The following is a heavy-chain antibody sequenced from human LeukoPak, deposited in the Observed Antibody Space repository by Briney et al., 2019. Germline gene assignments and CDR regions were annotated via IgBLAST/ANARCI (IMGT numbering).Heavy chain of an antibody. D-gene: IGHD2-2*01. CDR1: GYTFTSYG. J-gene: IGHJ5*02. V-gene: IGHV1-18*01. Sequence: ASVKVSCKASGYTFTSYGISWVRQAPGQGLEWMGWISAYNGNTNYAQKLQGRVTMTTDTSTSTAYMELRSLRSDDTAVYYCARADIVVVPAARGYWFDPWGQGTLVTVSS. CDR2: ISAYNGNT. CDR3: ARADIVVVPAARGYWFDP.